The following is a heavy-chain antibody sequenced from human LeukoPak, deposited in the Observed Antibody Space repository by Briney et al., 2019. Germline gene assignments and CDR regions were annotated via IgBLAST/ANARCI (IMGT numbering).Heavy chain of an antibody. V-gene: IGHV4-34*01. D-gene: IGHD1-26*01. CDR3: ATGRAVGAADAFDI. CDR2: INLRGST. J-gene: IGHJ3*02. Sequence: GSLRLSCAASGFTFSSYWMGWVRQPPGKGLEWIGEINLRGSTTYNPSLKSRVTISVDTSKNHFSLKLSSVTAADTAAYYCATGRAVGAADAFDIWGQGTMVTVSS. CDR1: GFTFSSYW.